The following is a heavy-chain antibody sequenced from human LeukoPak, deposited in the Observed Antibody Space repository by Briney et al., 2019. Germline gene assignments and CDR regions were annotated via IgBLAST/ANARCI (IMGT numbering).Heavy chain of an antibody. J-gene: IGHJ3*02. D-gene: IGHD6-6*01. CDR3: ARGPSIAARYDAFDI. CDR2: IQNDGSEK. CDR1: GFTLRGYW. Sequence: PGGSLRLSCEASGFTLRGYWMSWVRQAPGKGLEWVANIQNDGSEKDYVDSVKGRFTISRDNAKNSLYLQMNSLRDEDTAVYYCARGPSIAARYDAFDIWGQGTMVTVSS. V-gene: IGHV3-7*02.